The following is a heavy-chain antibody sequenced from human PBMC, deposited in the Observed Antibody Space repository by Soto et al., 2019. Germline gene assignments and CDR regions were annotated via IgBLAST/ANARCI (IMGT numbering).Heavy chain of an antibody. V-gene: IGHV1-18*01. CDR1: GYTFTSYG. CDR3: ARDGASVVTATNFDY. CDR2: ISAYNGNT. J-gene: IGHJ4*02. Sequence: ASVKVSCKASGYTFTSYGISWVRQAPGQGLEWMGWISAYNGNTNYAQKPQGRVTMTTDTSTSTAYMELRSLRSDDTAVYYCARDGASVVTATNFDYSGQGTLVTVSS. D-gene: IGHD2-21*02.